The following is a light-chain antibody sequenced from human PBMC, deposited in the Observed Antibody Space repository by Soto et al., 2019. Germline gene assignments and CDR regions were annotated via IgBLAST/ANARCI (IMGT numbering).Light chain of an antibody. Sequence: QSVLTQPHSLYAAPGQKVTISCSGSTSNIGYNFVSWYQQLPGTAPKLLIYDNDRRPSGIPDRFSASKSGTSATLDITGLQTGDEADYYCGTWDSSLSAVVFGEGTKLTVL. CDR3: GTWDSSLSAVV. J-gene: IGLJ2*01. CDR2: DND. CDR1: TSNIGYNF. V-gene: IGLV1-51*01.